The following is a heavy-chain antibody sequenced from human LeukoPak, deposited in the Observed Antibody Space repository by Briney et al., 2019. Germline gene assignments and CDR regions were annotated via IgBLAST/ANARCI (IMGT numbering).Heavy chain of an antibody. Sequence: SETLSLTCTVSGDSMNSHYWSWIRQPPGKGLEWIGYIYYSGSTSYNASLRNRVTILVDTSKNQFSLKLSSVTAADTAVYYCAFVGGYSSSWPNDYYYYYMDVWGKGTTVTVSS. V-gene: IGHV4-59*11. D-gene: IGHD6-13*01. J-gene: IGHJ6*03. CDR2: IYYSGST. CDR3: AFVGGYSSSWPNDYYYYYMDV. CDR1: GDSMNSHY.